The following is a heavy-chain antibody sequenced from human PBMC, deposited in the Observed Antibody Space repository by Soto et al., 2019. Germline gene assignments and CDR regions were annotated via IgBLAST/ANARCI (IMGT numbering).Heavy chain of an antibody. D-gene: IGHD4-17*01. CDR1: GFTLSNYG. J-gene: IGHJ6*02. CDR3: ATETIRYYYHGLDV. V-gene: IGHV3-30*03. CDR2: VSYDGSHK. Sequence: QVQLVESGGGVVQPGRSLRLSCAVSGFTLSNYGMHWVRQAPGKGLEWVAVVSYDGSHKYYADSVRGRFTISRDNSKNTLDLQMTSLRTEDTAVYYCATETIRYYYHGLDVWGQGTTVTVSS.